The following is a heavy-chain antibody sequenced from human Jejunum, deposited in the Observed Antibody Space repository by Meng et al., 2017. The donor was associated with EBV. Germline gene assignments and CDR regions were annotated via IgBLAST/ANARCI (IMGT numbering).Heavy chain of an antibody. Sequence: QVLVWQLVVEVKRPWASGRVSCKASGSTFTSYGISWVRQAPGQGLEWMGWISGDNGNTNYAQRFQDRVTMTRDTSTSTVYMELNRLTSDDTAVYYCARDWVRHTGNCYNCFDPWGQGTLVTVSS. J-gene: IGHJ5*02. CDR3: ARDWVRHTGNCYNCFDP. CDR2: ISGDNGNT. CDR1: GSTFTSYG. V-gene: IGHV1-18*04. D-gene: IGHD2-21*01.